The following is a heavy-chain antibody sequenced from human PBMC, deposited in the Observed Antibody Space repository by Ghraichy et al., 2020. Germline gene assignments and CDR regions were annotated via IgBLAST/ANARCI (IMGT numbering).Heavy chain of an antibody. V-gene: IGHV3-23*01. D-gene: IGHD5-12*01. CDR1: GFNLNNYA. CDR3: AKTRGMATSGHIDY. CDR2: ISGSGGTT. Sequence: GGSLRLSCAASGFNLNNYAMTWVRQAPGKGLEWISSISGSGGTTYGDSVKGRFTISRDSSKNTLYLQMNSLRAEDTAVYYCAKTRGMATSGHIDYWGQGSLVIVSS. J-gene: IGHJ4*02.